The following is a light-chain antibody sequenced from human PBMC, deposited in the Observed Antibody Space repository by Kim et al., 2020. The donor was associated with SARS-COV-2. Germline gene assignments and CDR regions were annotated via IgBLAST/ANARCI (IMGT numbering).Light chain of an antibody. Sequence: FTGNLLSCISVAIYNIYWYQQKPGSLPQFLLRYKSDSNKQQASGVPSRFSGSKDASTNAGLLVISGLQSQDEADYYCAIWYSNTWVFGGGTQLTVL. CDR2: YKSDSNK. CDR3: AIWYSNTWV. CDR1: SCISVAIYN. V-gene: IGLV5-39*01. J-gene: IGLJ3*02.